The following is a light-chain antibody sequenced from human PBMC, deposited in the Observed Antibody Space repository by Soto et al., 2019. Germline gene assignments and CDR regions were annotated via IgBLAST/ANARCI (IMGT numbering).Light chain of an antibody. J-gene: IGLJ1*01. CDR1: SSDFGIYNS. V-gene: IGLV2-14*01. CDR2: DVT. Sequence: QSALTQPASVSGSPGQSITLLCTGTSSDFGIYNSVSWYQQHPGKAPKLMIHDVTNRPSGVSVRVSGSKSGNTVSLTISGLQAEDEADYYCSSYTSSSSYVFRTRTKLTVL. CDR3: SSYTSSSSYV.